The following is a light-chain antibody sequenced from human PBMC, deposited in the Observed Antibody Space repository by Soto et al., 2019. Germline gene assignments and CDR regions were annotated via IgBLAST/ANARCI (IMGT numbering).Light chain of an antibody. J-gene: IGLJ2*01. CDR3: ATWDGSLPAEV. CDR2: DNN. CDR1: SSDVGGYDY. V-gene: IGLV1-51*01. Sequence: QSALTQPPSASGSPGQTVTISCTGTSSDVGGYDYVSWYQQHPGEAPKLIIYDNNKRPSGIPDRFSGSKSGTSGTLDITGLQTGDEADYYCATWDGSLPAEVFGGGTKLTVL.